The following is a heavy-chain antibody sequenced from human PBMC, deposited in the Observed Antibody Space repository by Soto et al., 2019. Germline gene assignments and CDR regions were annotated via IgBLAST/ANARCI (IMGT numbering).Heavy chain of an antibody. CDR1: GYTFTSYA. Sequence: QVQLVQSGAEVKKPGASVKVSCKASGYTFTSYAMHWVRQAPGQRLEWMGWINAGNGSTKYSQKFQGRVTITRDTAASTAYMELSSVRSEDTAVYYCARGIVVVPAATYGWFDPWGQGTLVTVSS. CDR2: INAGNGST. V-gene: IGHV1-3*01. J-gene: IGHJ5*02. D-gene: IGHD2-2*01. CDR3: ARGIVVVPAATYGWFDP.